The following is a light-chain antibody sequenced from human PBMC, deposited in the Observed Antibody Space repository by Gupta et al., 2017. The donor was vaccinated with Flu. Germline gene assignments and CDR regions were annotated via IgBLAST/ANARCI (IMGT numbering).Light chain of an antibody. Sequence: QSVLTQPPSASGTPGQRVTISCSGSSSNIGSSYVYWYQQLPGMAPKLLIYRNNQRPSGVPERFSGSKSGTSATLAITGLQAEDEADYYCAAWDDSMSGWVFGGGTKLTVL. CDR1: SSNIGSSY. CDR2: RNN. CDR3: AAWDDSMSGWV. V-gene: IGLV1-47*01. J-gene: IGLJ3*02.